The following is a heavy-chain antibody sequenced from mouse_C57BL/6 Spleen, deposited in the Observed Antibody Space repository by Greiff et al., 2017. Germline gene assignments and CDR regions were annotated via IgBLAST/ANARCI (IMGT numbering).Heavy chain of an antibody. CDR3: ARSSLYYGSSYGYFDV. J-gene: IGHJ1*03. CDR2: ISYDGSN. CDR1: GYSITSGYY. V-gene: IGHV3-6*01. Sequence: EVKLQESGPGLVKPSQSLSLTCSVTGYSITSGYYWNWIRQFPGNKLEWMGYISYDGSNNYNPSLKNRISITRDTSKNQFFLKLNSVTTEDTATYYCARSSLYYGSSYGYFDVWGTGTTVTVSS. D-gene: IGHD1-1*01.